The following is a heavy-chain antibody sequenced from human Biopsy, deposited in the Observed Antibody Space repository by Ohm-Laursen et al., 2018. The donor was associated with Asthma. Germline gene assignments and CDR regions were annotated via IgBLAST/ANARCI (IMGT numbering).Heavy chain of an antibody. V-gene: IGHV1-2*06. CDR1: GYTFIGCH. Sequence: ASVKVSCKASGYTFIGCHIHWMRQAPGQGLEWMGRINPNSGGTNYAQKFQGRVTMTRDTSISTAYMEVSRLRSDDTAVYYCARGQKSAGDRWFDPWGQETLITVSS. CDR2: INPNSGGT. D-gene: IGHD6-13*01. CDR3: ARGQKSAGDRWFDP. J-gene: IGHJ5*02.